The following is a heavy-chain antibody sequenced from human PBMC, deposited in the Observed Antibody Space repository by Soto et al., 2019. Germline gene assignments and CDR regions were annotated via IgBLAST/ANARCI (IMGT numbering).Heavy chain of an antibody. J-gene: IGHJ6*02. CDR2: ISYEGSNK. CDR1: GFSFSSYA. CDR3: AKASKTTTVKGMDV. D-gene: IGHD4-17*01. V-gene: IGHV3-30*18. Sequence: GGSLRLSCAASGFSFSSYAMHWVRQAPGKGLEGVAVISYEGSNKYYGDSVKGRFTISRDNSKNTLYLQMGSLRSDDTAVYYRAKASKTTTVKGMDVWGQGTTVTVSS.